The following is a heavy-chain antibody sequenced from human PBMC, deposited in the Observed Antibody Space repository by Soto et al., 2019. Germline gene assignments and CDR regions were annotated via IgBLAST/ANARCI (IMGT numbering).Heavy chain of an antibody. CDR1: GGSISSSNW. CDR2: IYHSGST. V-gene: IGHV4-4*02. J-gene: IGHJ6*02. CDR3: ASVRGGYYYAMDV. D-gene: IGHD3-10*02. Sequence: QVQLQESGPGLVKPSETLSLICAVSGGSISSSNWWSWVRQPPGKGLEWIGEIYHSGSTNYNPSLKSRVTISVDKSKNQFSLKLSSVTAADTAVYYCASVRGGYYYAMDVWGQGTTVTVSS.